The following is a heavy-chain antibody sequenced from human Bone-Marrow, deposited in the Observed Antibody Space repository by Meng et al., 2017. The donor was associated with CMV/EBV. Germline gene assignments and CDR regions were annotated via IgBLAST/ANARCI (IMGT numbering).Heavy chain of an antibody. Sequence: SLKISCAASGFTVSSNYMSWVRQAPGKGLEWVSGISWNSGSIGYADSVKGRFTISRDNAKNSLYLQMNSLKAEDTALYYCAKSGSRSLFSLSLNWGQGTLVTVSS. CDR2: ISWNSGSI. CDR1: GFTVSSNY. D-gene: IGHD3-22*01. CDR3: AKSGSRSLFSLSLN. J-gene: IGHJ4*02. V-gene: IGHV3-9*01.